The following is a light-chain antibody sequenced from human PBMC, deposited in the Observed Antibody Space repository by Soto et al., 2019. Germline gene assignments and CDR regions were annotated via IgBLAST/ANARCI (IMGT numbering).Light chain of an antibody. CDR1: QTIYSN. CDR3: HQNDASPWT. CDR2: GTS. J-gene: IGKJ1*01. V-gene: IGKV3-20*01. Sequence: IVMTQSPATLSVSPGERATLSCRAGQTIYSNVAWYQQKPGQAPRLLIYGTSSRATGIPDRFSGSGSGTDSTLTISRLEPEDFAVFYCHQNDASPWTFGQGTKVDIK.